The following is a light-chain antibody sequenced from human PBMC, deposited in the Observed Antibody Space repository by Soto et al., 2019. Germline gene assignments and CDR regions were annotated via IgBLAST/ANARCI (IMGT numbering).Light chain of an antibody. CDR1: QSISSW. Sequence: DIQMTQSPSTLSASVGDRVTITCRASQSISSWLAWYQQKQVKAPKLLIYDASSLESGVPSRFSGSGSGTEFPLPISSLQPDDFAPYYCHQYNSYPWTFGQGTRWIS. CDR2: DAS. J-gene: IGKJ1*01. CDR3: HQYNSYPWT. V-gene: IGKV1-5*01.